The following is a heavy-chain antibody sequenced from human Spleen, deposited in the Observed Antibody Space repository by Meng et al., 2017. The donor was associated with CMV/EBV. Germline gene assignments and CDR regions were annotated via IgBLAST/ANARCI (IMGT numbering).Heavy chain of an antibody. CDR3: ARDSMDSAVVVPAAIVAYYGMDV. Sequence: GESLKIPCTASGFTFSSYSMNWDRQAPGQGLEWVSSISSSSTYNDYADSVKARFTISRDKAKNSLYLQMNSLRDEDTAVYYCARDSMDSAVVVPAAIVAYYGMDVWGQGTTVTVSS. CDR1: GFTFSSYS. J-gene: IGHJ6*02. CDR2: ISSSSTYN. V-gene: IGHV3-21*01. D-gene: IGHD2-2*02.